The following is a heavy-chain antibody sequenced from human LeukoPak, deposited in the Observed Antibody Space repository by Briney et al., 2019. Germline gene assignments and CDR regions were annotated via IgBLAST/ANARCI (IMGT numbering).Heavy chain of an antibody. CDR2: IWYDGSNK. D-gene: IGHD2-15*01. CDR3: ARDSDSFIVENGMDV. CDR1: GFTFSSYG. V-gene: IGHV3-33*01. Sequence: PGGSLRLSCAASGFTFSSYGMHWGRQAPAKGLEWVAVIWYDGSNKYYADSVKGRFTISRDNSKNTLYLQMNSLRAEDTAVYYCARDSDSFIVENGMDVWGKGTTVTVSS. J-gene: IGHJ6*04.